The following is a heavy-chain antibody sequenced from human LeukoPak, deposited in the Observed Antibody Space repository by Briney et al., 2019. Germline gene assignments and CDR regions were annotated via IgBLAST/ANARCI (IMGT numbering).Heavy chain of an antibody. V-gene: IGHV3-48*03. CDR2: ISSSGSTI. CDR1: GFTLSSYE. J-gene: IGHJ5*02. CDR3: ARDGRYCSSTSCYENWFDP. D-gene: IGHD2-2*01. Sequence: GGSLRLSCAASGFTLSSYEMNWVRQAPGKGLEWVSYISSSGSTIYYADSVKGRFTISRDNAKNSLYLQMNSLRAEDTAVYYCARDGRYCSSTSCYENWFDPWGQGTLVTVSS.